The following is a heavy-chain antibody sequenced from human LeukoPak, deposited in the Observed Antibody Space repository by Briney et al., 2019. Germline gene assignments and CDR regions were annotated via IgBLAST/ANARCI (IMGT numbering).Heavy chain of an antibody. D-gene: IGHD3-3*01. Sequence: SGTLSLTCAVYGGSFSGYYWSWIRQPPGKGLEWIGEINHSGSTNYNPSLRSRVTISVHPPKNQFYLKLSSVNAPDTAVYYCARGGPDFWSGYYTGYYYYYMDVWGKGPTVPVSS. CDR1: GGSFSGYY. V-gene: IGHV4-34*01. CDR2: INHSGST. J-gene: IGHJ6*03. CDR3: ARGGPDFWSGYYTGYYYYYMDV.